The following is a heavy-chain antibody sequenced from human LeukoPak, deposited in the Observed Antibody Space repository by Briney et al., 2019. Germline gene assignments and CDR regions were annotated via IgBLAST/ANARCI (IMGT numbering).Heavy chain of an antibody. CDR1: GFTFGDYA. CDR3: AKDIRGSTSWYGLDY. D-gene: IGHD6-13*01. J-gene: IGHJ4*02. V-gene: IGHV3-43D*03. CDR2: ISWDGGST. Sequence: GGSLRLSCAASGFTFGDYAMHWVRHAPGKGLEWVSLISWDGGSTYYVDSVKGRFTISRDNSKNSLYLQMNSLRAEDTALYYCAKDIRGSTSWYGLDYWGQGTLVTVSS.